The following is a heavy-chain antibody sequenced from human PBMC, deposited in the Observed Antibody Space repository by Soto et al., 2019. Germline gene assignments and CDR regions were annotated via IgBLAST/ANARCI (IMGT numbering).Heavy chain of an antibody. Sequence: QVQLVQSGAEVKKPGASVKVSCKASGYTFTSYYMHWVRQAPGQGLEWMGWINPDSGVTYYPHKCQDRVTMTRDTSISTAYMELSRLTSDDTALYCCARDMGVRDVWGQGTTVIVSS. V-gene: IGHV1-2*02. CDR2: INPDSGVT. CDR1: GYTFTSYY. J-gene: IGHJ6*02. D-gene: IGHD2-8*01. CDR3: ARDMGVRDV.